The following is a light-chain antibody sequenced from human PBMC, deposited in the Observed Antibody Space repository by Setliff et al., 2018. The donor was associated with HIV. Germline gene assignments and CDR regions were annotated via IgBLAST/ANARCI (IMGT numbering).Light chain of an antibody. CDR1: SSDVGGYNY. J-gene: IGLJ3*02. V-gene: IGLV2-14*01. Sequence: QSALTQPASVSGSPGQSITISCTGTSSDVGGYNYVSWFQQHPGKAPKLMIYEVTNRPSGVSNRFSASRSGNTASLTISGLQAEDEADYYCSSYTSSSTLVFGGGTKVT. CDR2: EVT. CDR3: SSYTSSSTLV.